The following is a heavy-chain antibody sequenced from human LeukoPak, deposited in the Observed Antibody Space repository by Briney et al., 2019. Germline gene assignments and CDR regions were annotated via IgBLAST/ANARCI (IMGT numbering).Heavy chain of an antibody. CDR2: IYYSGST. V-gene: IGHV4-4*02. CDR1: GGSISSSNW. J-gene: IGHJ4*02. Sequence: SETLSLTCAVSGGSISSSNWWSWVRQPPGKGLEWIGYIYYSGSTNYNPSLKSRVTISVDTSKNQFSLKLSSVTAADTAVYYCARDGLRGAGTSRVYFDYWGQGTLVTVSS. CDR3: ARDGLRGAGTSRVYFDY. D-gene: IGHD6-19*01.